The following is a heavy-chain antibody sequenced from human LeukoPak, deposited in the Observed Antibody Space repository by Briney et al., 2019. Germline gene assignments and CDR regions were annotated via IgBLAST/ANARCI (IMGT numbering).Heavy chain of an antibody. CDR1: GFTFSSYS. CDR2: ISSSSSYI. J-gene: IGHJ4*02. V-gene: IGHV3-21*01. CDR3: ARDGYYYDSSGYYHGGHPDY. D-gene: IGHD3-22*01. Sequence: GGSLRLSCAASGFTFSSYSMNRVRQAPGKGLEWVSSISSSSSYIYYADSVKGRFTISRDNAKDSLYLQMNSLRAEDTAVYYCARDGYYYDSSGYYHGGHPDYWGQGTLVTVSS.